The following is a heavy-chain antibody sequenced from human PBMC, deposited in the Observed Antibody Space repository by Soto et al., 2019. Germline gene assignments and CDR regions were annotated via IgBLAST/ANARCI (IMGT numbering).Heavy chain of an antibody. CDR1: GFTFSSYA. CDR3: AKDRYYYDSSGYPMGDAFDI. J-gene: IGHJ3*02. V-gene: IGHV3-23*01. D-gene: IGHD3-22*01. CDR2: ISGSGGST. Sequence: GGSLRLSCAASGFTFSSYAMSWVRQAPGKGLEWVSAISGSGGSTYYADSVKGRFTISRDNSKNTLYLQMNSLRAEDTAVYYCAKDRYYYDSSGYPMGDAFDIWGQGTMVTVS.